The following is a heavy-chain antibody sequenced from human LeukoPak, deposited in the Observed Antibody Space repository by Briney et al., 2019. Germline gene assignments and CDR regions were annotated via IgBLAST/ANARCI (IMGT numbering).Heavy chain of an antibody. CDR1: GGSISSYY. Sequence: SETLSLTRTVSGGSISSYYWSWIRQPPGKGLEWIGYIYYSGSTNYNPSLKSRVTISVDTSKNQFSLKLSSVTAADTAVYHCARHSYDSSGEETSFDYWGQGTLVTVSS. CDR3: ARHSYDSSGEETSFDY. J-gene: IGHJ4*02. V-gene: IGHV4-59*08. CDR2: IYYSGST. D-gene: IGHD3-22*01.